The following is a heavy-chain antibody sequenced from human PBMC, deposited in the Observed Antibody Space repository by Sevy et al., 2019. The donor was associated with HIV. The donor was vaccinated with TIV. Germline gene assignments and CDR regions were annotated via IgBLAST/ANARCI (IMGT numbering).Heavy chain of an antibody. CDR1: GYTFTGYY. V-gene: IGHV1-2*02. CDR3: ARDRKAETEWFDP. CDR2: INPNSGGT. Sequence: ASVKVSCKASGYTFTGYYMHWVRQAPGQGLEWVGWINPNSGGTNYAQKFQGRVTMTRDTSISTAYMELSRLRSDDTAVYYCARDRKAETEWFDPWGQGTLVTVSS. J-gene: IGHJ5*02. D-gene: IGHD2-15*01.